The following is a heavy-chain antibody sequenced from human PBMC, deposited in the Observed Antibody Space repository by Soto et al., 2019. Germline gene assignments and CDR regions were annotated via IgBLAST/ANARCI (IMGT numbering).Heavy chain of an antibody. CDR2: IYYSGST. Sequence: KTSETLSLTCTVSGGSISSGGYYWSWIRQHPGKGLEWIGYIYYSGSTYYNPSLKSRVTISVDTSKNQFSLKLSSATAADTAVYYCARWSGDKAFFDYWGQGTLVTVSS. J-gene: IGHJ4*02. D-gene: IGHD4-17*01. CDR3: ARWSGDKAFFDY. V-gene: IGHV4-31*03. CDR1: GGSISSGGYY.